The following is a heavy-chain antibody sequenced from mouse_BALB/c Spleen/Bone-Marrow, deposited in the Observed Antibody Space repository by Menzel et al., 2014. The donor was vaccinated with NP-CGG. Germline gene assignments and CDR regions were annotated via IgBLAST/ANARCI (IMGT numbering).Heavy chain of an antibody. V-gene: IGHV1-82*01. CDR2: IYPGDGDT. D-gene: IGHD2-1*01. CDR1: GYAFSSSW. Sequence: QVQLKESGPELVKPGASVKISCKASGYAFSSSWMNWVKQRPGQGLEWIGRIYPGDGDTSYNGKFKGKATLTADKSSSTAYMQLSSLTSVDSAVYFCARRGGNPSFDYWGQGTTLTVSS. CDR3: ARRGGNPSFDY. J-gene: IGHJ2*01.